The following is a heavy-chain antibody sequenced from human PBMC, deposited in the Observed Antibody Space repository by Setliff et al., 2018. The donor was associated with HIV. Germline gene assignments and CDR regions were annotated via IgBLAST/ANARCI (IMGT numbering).Heavy chain of an antibody. CDR1: GFTFINYD. Sequence: GASVKVSCKASGFTFINYDINWVRQAPGQGLEWMGWMNPNSSNTGYAQKFQGRVAMTRNTSINTAYMELSSLRSEDTAVYYCARGRVMVYANRRYYYYMDVWGKGTTVTVLL. CDR2: MNPNSSNT. V-gene: IGHV1-8*02. CDR3: ARGRVMVYANRRYYYYMDV. J-gene: IGHJ6*03. D-gene: IGHD2-8*01.